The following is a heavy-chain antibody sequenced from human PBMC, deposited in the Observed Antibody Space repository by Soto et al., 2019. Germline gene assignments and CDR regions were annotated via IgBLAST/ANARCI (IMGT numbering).Heavy chain of an antibody. CDR1: GGTINSGDYF. CDR2: IFYTGST. Sequence: SETLCLTXSVSGGTINSGDYFWSWIRQPPGKGLEWIGSIFYTGSTYYSPSLKSRASMSMDTSKNLFSRRLRSLTAADTAVYFCARVRATLYRHYYFDYWGQGAPVTVSS. D-gene: IGHD5-12*01. J-gene: IGHJ4*02. CDR3: ARVRATLYRHYYFDY. V-gene: IGHV4-30-4*01.